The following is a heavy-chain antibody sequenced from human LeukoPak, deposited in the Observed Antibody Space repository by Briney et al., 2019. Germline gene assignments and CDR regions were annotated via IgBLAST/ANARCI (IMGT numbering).Heavy chain of an antibody. CDR2: IYTGGTT. V-gene: IGHV3-66*01. Sequence: GGSLRLSCAASGFTVSNNYMSWVRQAPGKGLEWVSVIYTGGTTYYADSVRGRFTISRDNSKNTLYLQMNSLRAEDTAVYYCAREVGYCSGGSCYDFDYWGQGTLVTVSS. CDR1: GFTVSNNY. J-gene: IGHJ4*02. CDR3: AREVGYCSGGSCYDFDY. D-gene: IGHD2-15*01.